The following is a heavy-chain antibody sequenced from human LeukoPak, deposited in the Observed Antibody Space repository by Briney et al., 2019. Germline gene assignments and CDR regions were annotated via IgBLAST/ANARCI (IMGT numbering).Heavy chain of an antibody. D-gene: IGHD6-6*01. Sequence: ASVKVSCKASGYTFTSYGISWVRQAPGQGLEWMGGIIPIFGTANYAQKFQGRVTITTDESTSTAYMELSSLRSEDTAVYYCARIAARHFNYFDYWGQGTLVTVSS. CDR1: GYTFTSYG. V-gene: IGHV1-69*05. CDR2: IIPIFGTA. J-gene: IGHJ4*02. CDR3: ARIAARHFNYFDY.